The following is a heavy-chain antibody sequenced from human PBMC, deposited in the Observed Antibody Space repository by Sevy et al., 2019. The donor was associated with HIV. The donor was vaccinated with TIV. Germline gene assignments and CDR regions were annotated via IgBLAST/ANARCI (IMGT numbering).Heavy chain of an antibody. CDR1: GFTFSSYI. CDR3: ARGVRDFWSGYPDY. CDR2: VSSSSSYI. V-gene: IGHV3-21*01. Sequence: GGSLRLSCAASGFTFSSYIMNWVRQAPGKGLEWVSSVSSSSSYIHYADSVKGRFTISRDNAKNSLYLQMNSLRVEDTAVYYCARGVRDFWSGYPDYWGQGTLVTVSS. J-gene: IGHJ4*02. D-gene: IGHD3-3*01.